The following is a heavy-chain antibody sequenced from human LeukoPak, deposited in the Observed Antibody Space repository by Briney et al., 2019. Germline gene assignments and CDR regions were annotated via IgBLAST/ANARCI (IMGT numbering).Heavy chain of an antibody. CDR2: ISSSGSSI. CDR1: GFTFSSDE. D-gene: IGHD4-17*01. Sequence: PGGSLRLSCAASGFTFSSDEMNSFRQAPGKGLEWVSYISSSGSSIYYADSVKGRFTISRDNAKNSLYLQMNSLRAEDTAVYYCARVRQTTVTTAYYFDYWGQGTLVTVSS. CDR3: ARVRQTTVTTAYYFDY. J-gene: IGHJ4*02. V-gene: IGHV3-48*03.